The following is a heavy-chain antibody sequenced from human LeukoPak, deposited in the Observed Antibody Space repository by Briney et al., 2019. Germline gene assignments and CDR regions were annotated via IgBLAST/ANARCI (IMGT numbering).Heavy chain of an antibody. Sequence: ASVKVSCKASGYTFTSYDINWVRQATGQGPEWMGWMNPNSGNTGYAQKFQGRVTMTRNTSTSTAYMELSGLTSEDTAVYFCTREDYYGSGSFSNWFDPWGQGTLVTVSS. CDR3: TREDYYGSGSFSNWFDP. J-gene: IGHJ5*02. D-gene: IGHD3-10*01. CDR1: GYTFTSYD. V-gene: IGHV1-8*02. CDR2: MNPNSGNT.